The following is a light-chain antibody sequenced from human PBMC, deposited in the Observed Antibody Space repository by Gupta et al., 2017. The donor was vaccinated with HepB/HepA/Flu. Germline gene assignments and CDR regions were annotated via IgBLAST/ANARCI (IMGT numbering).Light chain of an antibody. CDR3: QSYDSTLSVAI. J-gene: IGLJ2*01. CDR1: SSNIGAGFG. Sequence: QFVVTQPPSVSGAPGQRVTISCTGSSSNIGAGFGVHWYQQLPGTAPKLLIYDNINRPSGVPDRFSGSKSGTSASLAITGLQAEDGADYYCQSYDSTLSVAIFGGGTKLTVL. V-gene: IGLV1-40*01. CDR2: DNI.